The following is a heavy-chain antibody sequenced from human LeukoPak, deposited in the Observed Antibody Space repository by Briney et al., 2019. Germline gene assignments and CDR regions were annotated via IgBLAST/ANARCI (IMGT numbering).Heavy chain of an antibody. CDR3: ARIQVDTAMAHDAFDI. CDR1: GFTFSNYG. CDR2: IRYDGNNK. D-gene: IGHD5-18*01. J-gene: IGHJ3*02. Sequence: GGSLRLSCGASGFTFSNYGMLWVRQAPGKGLEWVAFIRYDGNNKLYADSVKGRFTISRDNSKNTLYLHINSLRAEDTAVYYCARIQVDTAMAHDAFDIWGQGTMVTVSS. V-gene: IGHV3-30*02.